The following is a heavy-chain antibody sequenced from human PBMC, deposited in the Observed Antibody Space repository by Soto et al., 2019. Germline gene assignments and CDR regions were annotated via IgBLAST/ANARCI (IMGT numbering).Heavy chain of an antibody. CDR1: GGSFSGYY. CDR2: INHSGST. V-gene: IGHV4-34*01. Sequence: SETLSLTCAVYGGSFSGYYWSWIRQPPGKGLEWIGEINHSGSTNYNPSLKSRVTISVDTSKNQFSLKLSSVTAADTAVYYCARGYGSSSAWFTNYYYSMDVWGHGTMV. D-gene: IGHD6-19*01. CDR3: ARGYGSSSAWFTNYYYSMDV. J-gene: IGHJ6*02.